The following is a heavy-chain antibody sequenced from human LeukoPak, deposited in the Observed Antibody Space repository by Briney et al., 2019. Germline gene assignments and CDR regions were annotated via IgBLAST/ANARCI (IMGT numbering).Heavy chain of an antibody. Sequence: PGGSLRLSCPASGFTFSDYYMNWVRQAPGKGLEWVSSISSSCSYIYYADSVMGRFTISRDDAKNSLSLQMNSLRAEDTAVYYCARVRAARPGMAFDIWGQGTMVTVSS. CDR1: GFTFSDYY. V-gene: IGHV3-21*04. CDR3: ARVRAARPGMAFDI. J-gene: IGHJ3*02. D-gene: IGHD6-6*01. CDR2: ISSSCSYI.